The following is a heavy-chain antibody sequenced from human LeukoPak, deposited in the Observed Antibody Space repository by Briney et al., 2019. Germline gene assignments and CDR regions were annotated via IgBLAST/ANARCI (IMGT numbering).Heavy chain of an antibody. Sequence: SQTLSLTCAISGDSVSSNSVTWNWIRQSPSRGLEWLGRTYYRSTWYNDYAVSVRGRITVDPDTSKNQFSLHLNSVTPEDTAVYYCARRLTQYDCFDPWGQGILVTVSS. V-gene: IGHV6-1*01. CDR1: GDSVSSNSVT. J-gene: IGHJ5*02. CDR3: ARRLTQYDCFDP. CDR2: TYYRSTWYN. D-gene: IGHD2-2*01.